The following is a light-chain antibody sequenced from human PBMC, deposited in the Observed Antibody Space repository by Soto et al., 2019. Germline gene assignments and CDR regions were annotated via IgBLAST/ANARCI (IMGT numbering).Light chain of an antibody. J-gene: IGLJ1*01. CDR2: DNN. CDR1: SSNIGAGYD. Sequence: QSVLTQPPSVSGAPGQRVTISCTGSSSNIGAGYDVHWYQQLPGTAPKLLIYDNNNRPSGVPDRFSGSKSDTSASLAITGLQAEDEADYYCQSYDSSLSVYVFGTGTKVTVL. CDR3: QSYDSSLSVYV. V-gene: IGLV1-40*01.